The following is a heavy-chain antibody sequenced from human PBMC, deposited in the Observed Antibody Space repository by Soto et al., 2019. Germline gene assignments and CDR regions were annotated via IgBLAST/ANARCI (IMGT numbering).Heavy chain of an antibody. CDR2: LYHIGST. V-gene: IGHV4-38-2*01. Sequence: SETLSLTCAVSGYSISSGNYWAWIRQPPGRGLEWIGSLYHIGSTHYNSSLKSRVTISVDTSKNHFSLELSSVTAADTAVYYCARYSSNWFQTEGMDVWGQGTTVTVSS. J-gene: IGHJ6*02. CDR3: ARYSSNWFQTEGMDV. CDR1: GYSISSGNY. D-gene: IGHD6-13*01.